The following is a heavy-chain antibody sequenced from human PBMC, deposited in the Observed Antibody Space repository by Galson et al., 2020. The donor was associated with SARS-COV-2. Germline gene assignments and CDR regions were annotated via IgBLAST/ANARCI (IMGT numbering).Heavy chain of an antibody. D-gene: IGHD1-26*01. CDR1: GYTLTELS. V-gene: IGHV1-24*01. CDR3: ATGTPVGTTGWFDP. Sequence: ASVTVSCKVSGYTLTELSMHWVRQAPGKGLEWMGGFDPEDGETIYAQKFQGRVTMTEDTSTDTAYMELSSLRSEDTAVYYCATGTPVGTTGWFDPWGQGTLVTVSS. J-gene: IGHJ5*02. CDR2: FDPEDGET.